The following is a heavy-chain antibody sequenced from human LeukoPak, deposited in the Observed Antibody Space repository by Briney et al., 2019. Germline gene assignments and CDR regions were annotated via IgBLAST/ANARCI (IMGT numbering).Heavy chain of an antibody. J-gene: IGHJ4*02. V-gene: IGHV3-48*04. Sequence: PGGSLRLSCAASGFTFSSYAMHWVRRAPGKGLEWVSYISSSGSTIYYADSVKGRFTISRDNAKNSLYLQMNSLRAEDTAVYYCARLSVRGVIFDYWGQGTLVTVSS. CDR2: ISSSGSTI. CDR3: ARLSVRGVIFDY. D-gene: IGHD3-10*01. CDR1: GFTFSSYA.